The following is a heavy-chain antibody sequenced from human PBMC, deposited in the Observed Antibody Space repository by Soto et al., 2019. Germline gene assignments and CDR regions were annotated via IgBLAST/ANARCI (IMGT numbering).Heavy chain of an antibody. CDR2: ISYSGST. D-gene: IGHD2-15*01. CDR3: ARLYESRYCSDGSCIDY. J-gene: IGHJ4*02. V-gene: IGHV4-39*01. Sequence: QLQLQESGPGLVKPSETLSLTCTVSGGSISSSSYYWGWIRQPPGKGLEWTGSISYSGSTYYNPSLESRVTISVDTTKNQCSLKLISVTAADTAVYFCARLYESRYCSDGSCIDYWGQGTLVTVSS. CDR1: GGSISSSSYY.